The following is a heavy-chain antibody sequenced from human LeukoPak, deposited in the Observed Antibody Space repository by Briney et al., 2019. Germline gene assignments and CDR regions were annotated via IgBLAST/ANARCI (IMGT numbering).Heavy chain of an antibody. V-gene: IGHV3-9*01. Sequence: PGGSLRLSCAASGFTFSSYAMSWVRQAPGKGLEWVSGISWNSGSIGYADSVKGRFTIPRDNAKNSLYLQMNSLRAEDTALYYCAKARYSSSWYYFDYWGQGTLVTVSS. CDR2: ISWNSGSI. CDR3: AKARYSSSWYYFDY. J-gene: IGHJ4*02. CDR1: GFTFSSYA. D-gene: IGHD6-13*01.